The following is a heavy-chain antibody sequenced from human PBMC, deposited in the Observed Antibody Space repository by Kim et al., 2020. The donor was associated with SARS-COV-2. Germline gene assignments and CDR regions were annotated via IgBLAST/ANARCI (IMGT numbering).Heavy chain of an antibody. J-gene: IGHJ6*02. D-gene: IGHD2-15*01. Sequence: ASVKVSCKASGYTFTGYYMHWVRQAPGQGLEWMGWINPNSGGTNYAQKFQGRVTMTRDTSISTAYMELSRLRSDDTAVYYCARDVRPLLKYPCGMDVWGQGTTVTVSS. CDR2: INPNSGGT. V-gene: IGHV1-2*02. CDR3: ARDVRPLLKYPCGMDV. CDR1: GYTFTGYY.